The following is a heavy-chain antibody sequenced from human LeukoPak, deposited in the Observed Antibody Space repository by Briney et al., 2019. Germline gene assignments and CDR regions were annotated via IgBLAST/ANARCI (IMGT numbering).Heavy chain of an antibody. J-gene: IGHJ4*02. CDR3: ARFSSIAAAFDY. CDR1: GGSVSNDY. Sequence: SETLSLTCTVSGGSVSNDYWSWVRQPPGKALEWIGNIYYSGSTNYNPSLKSRVTISLDTANNQFSLKLSSVTAADTAVYYCARFSSIAAAFDYWGLGTLVTVSS. D-gene: IGHD6-13*01. V-gene: IGHV4-59*02. CDR2: IYYSGST.